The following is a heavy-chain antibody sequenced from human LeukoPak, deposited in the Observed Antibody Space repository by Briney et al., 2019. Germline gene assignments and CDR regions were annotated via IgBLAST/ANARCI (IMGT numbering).Heavy chain of an antibody. Sequence: GGSLRLSCAASGFTFSSSGMHWVRQAPGKGLEWVAFIRYDGSNKYYADSVKGRFTISRDNSKNTLYLQMNSLRAEDTAVYYCAKQGFWSGYYSYYYYYMDVWGKGTTVTVSS. CDR1: GFTFSSSG. CDR2: IRYDGSNK. J-gene: IGHJ6*03. D-gene: IGHD3-3*01. V-gene: IGHV3-30*02. CDR3: AKQGFWSGYYSYYYYYMDV.